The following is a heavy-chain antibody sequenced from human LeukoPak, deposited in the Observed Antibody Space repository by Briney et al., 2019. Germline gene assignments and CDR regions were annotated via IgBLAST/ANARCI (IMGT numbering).Heavy chain of an antibody. V-gene: IGHV1-69*04. CDR2: IIPILGIA. D-gene: IGHD1-26*01. CDR1: GGTFSSYA. Sequence: SVKVSCKASGGTFSSYAISWVRQAPGQGLEWMGRIIPILGIANYAQKFQGRVTITADKSTSTAYMELSSLRSEDTAVYYCARRQWELLGYYGMDVWGQGTTVTVSS. CDR3: ARRQWELLGYYGMDV. J-gene: IGHJ6*02.